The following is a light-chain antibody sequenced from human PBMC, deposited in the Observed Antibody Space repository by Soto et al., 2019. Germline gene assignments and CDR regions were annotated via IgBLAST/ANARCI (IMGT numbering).Light chain of an antibody. Sequence: EVVMTQSPATLSLSPGERATLSCRASQSVFSNLAWYQQKPGQAPRLLIYGTSTRATGIPARFSGSGSGTEFTLTISSLQSEDFAVYYCQQYNNWPPYTFGQGTKLEIK. CDR1: QSVFSN. J-gene: IGKJ2*01. V-gene: IGKV3-15*01. CDR2: GTS. CDR3: QQYNNWPPYT.